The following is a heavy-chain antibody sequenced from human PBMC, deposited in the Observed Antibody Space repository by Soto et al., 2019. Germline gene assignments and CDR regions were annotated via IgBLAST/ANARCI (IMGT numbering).Heavy chain of an antibody. V-gene: IGHV3-7*01. D-gene: IGHD2-2*01. J-gene: IGHJ4*02. CDR2: IKQDGSEK. CDR3: ARVYSDVVVLPPAKDYFDY. CDR1: GFTFTTYW. Sequence: EVQLLESGGGLVQPGGSLRLSCAASGFTFTTYWMSWIRQAPGKGLEWVATIKQDGSEKYYVDSVKGRFTISRDNAKNSLYLQMNSLRAADTPVYYCARVYSDVVVLPPAKDYFDYRGQGTLVTVSS.